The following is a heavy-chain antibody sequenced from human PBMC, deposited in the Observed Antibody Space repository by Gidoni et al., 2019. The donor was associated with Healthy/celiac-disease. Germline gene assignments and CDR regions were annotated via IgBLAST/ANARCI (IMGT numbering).Heavy chain of an antibody. J-gene: IGHJ4*02. CDR3: ARLAPEYYYDSSGYYYIDY. CDR1: GFTVSSHY. D-gene: IGHD3-22*01. CDR2: IYSGGST. Sequence: EVQLVESGGGLIQPGGSLRLSCAASGFTVSSHYMSWVRQAPGKGLEWVSVIYSGGSTYYADSVKGRFTISRDNSKNTLYLQMNSLRAEDTAVYYCARLAPEYYYDSSGYYYIDYWGQGTLVTVSS. V-gene: IGHV3-53*01.